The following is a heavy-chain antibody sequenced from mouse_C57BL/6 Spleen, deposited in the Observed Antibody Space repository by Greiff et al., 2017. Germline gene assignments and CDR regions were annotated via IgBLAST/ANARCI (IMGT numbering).Heavy chain of an antibody. CDR2: IYPRSGNT. Sequence: VQLQQSGAELARPGASVKLSCKASGYTFTSYGISWVKQRTGQGLEWIGEIYPRSGNTYYNEKFKGKDTLTADKSSSTAYMELRSLTSEDSAVYFCARGVYYDYDEAMDYWGQGTSVTVSS. J-gene: IGHJ4*01. CDR3: ARGVYYDYDEAMDY. D-gene: IGHD2-4*01. CDR1: GYTFTSYG. V-gene: IGHV1-81*01.